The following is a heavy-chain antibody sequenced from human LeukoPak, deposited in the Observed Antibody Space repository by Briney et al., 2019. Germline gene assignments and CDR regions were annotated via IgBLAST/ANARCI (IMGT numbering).Heavy chain of an antibody. CDR2: ISGSGGST. Sequence: PGGSLRLSCAASGFTFSSYAMSWVRQAPGKGLEWVSAISGSGGSTYYADSVKGRFTISRDKSKNTLYLQVNSLRAEDTAVYYCAKKIRPGPGPDAFDSWGQGTMVTVSS. CDR1: GFTFSSYA. CDR3: AKKIRPGPGPDAFDS. J-gene: IGHJ3*02. D-gene: IGHD2-2*01. V-gene: IGHV3-23*01.